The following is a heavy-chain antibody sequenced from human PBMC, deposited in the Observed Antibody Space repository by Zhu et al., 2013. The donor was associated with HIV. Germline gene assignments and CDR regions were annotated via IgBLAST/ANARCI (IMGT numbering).Heavy chain of an antibody. V-gene: IGHV1-69*01. J-gene: IGHJ4*02. CDR3: TRAESGYASPTFDS. Sequence: QMQLVQSGAEVKKPGSSVQVSCAASGGTFSGFEIAWVRQAPGQGLEWMGGIIPVFRTPTYAQKFQDRVTINADESLTTVFLQLSSLRSEDTGIYYCTRAESGYASPTFDSWGQGTLVTVSS. CDR2: IIPVFRTP. CDR1: GGTFSGFE. D-gene: IGHD5-12*01.